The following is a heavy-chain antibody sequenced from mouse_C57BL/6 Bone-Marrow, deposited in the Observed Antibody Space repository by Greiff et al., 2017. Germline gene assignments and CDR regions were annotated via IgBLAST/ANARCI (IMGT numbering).Heavy chain of an antibody. CDR3: ARLPITTVVGFDY. CDR1: GFTFSSYG. D-gene: IGHD1-1*01. J-gene: IGHJ2*01. Sequence: EVKLVESGGDLVKPGGSLKLSCAASGFTFSSYGMSWVRQTPDKRLEWVATISSGGSYPYYPDSVKGRFTISSDNAKNTLYLQMSSLKSEDTAMYYCARLPITTVVGFDYWGQGTTLTVSS. V-gene: IGHV5-6*01. CDR2: ISSGGSYP.